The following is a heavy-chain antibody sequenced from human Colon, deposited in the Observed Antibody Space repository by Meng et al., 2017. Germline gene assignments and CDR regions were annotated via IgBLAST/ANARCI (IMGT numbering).Heavy chain of an antibody. V-gene: IGHV4-4*02. CDR1: SGSISSSNW. Sequence: QVQLQGSGPGLVKPSGTLSLTCAVSSGSISSSNWWSWVRQPPGKGLEWIGEISQSGTTYYNPSLKSRVTITGDWSKNQFSLNLNSVTAADTALYYCVRQGMTSYSWGYWGQGTLVTVFS. CDR3: VRQGMTSYSWGY. D-gene: IGHD3-9*01. J-gene: IGHJ4*02. CDR2: ISQSGTT.